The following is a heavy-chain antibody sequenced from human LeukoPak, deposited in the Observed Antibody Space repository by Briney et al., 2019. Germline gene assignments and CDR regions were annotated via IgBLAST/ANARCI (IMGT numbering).Heavy chain of an antibody. J-gene: IGHJ4*02. CDR3: ARTLDYVDY. CDR1: GFTFSSYS. CDR2: ISSSSSTI. Sequence: GGSLRLSCAASGFTFSSYSMNWVRQAPGKGLEWVSYISSSSSTIYYADSVKGRFTISRDNAKNSLYLQMNSLRAEDTAVYYCARTLDYVDYWGQGTLVTVSS. V-gene: IGHV3-48*04.